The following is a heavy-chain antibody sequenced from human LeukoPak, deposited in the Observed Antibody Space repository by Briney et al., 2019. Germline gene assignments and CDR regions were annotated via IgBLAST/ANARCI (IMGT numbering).Heavy chain of an antibody. CDR3: ARSSAYYNEADI. CDR2: ISAYNGNT. V-gene: IGHV1-18*01. Sequence: ASVKVSCKASGYTFTSYGISWVRQAPGQGLEWMGWISAYNGNTNYAQKLQGRVTMTTDTSTSTVYMELTSLRSDDTAVYYCARSSAYYNEADIWGQGTMVTVSS. J-gene: IGHJ3*02. CDR1: GYTFTSYG. D-gene: IGHD3-9*01.